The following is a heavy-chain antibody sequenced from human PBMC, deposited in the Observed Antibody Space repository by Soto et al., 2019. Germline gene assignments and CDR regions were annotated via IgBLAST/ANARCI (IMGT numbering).Heavy chain of an antibody. CDR1: GGSISSYY. CDR2: IYYSGST. CDR3: ARHPVVPAAIGLYYYYYYMDV. Sequence: SETLSLTCTVSGGSISSYYWSWIRQPPGKGLEWIGYIYYSGSTNYNPSLKSRVTISVDTSKNQFSLKLSSVTAADTAVYYCARHPVVPAAIGLYYYYYYMDVWGKGTTVTVSS. J-gene: IGHJ6*03. D-gene: IGHD2-2*02. V-gene: IGHV4-59*08.